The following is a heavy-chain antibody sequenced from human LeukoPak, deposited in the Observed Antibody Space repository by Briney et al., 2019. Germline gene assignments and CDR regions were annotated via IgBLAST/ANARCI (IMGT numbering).Heavy chain of an antibody. CDR1: GLPITNFA. V-gene: IGHV3-43*02. CDR2: ISGDGVST. CDR3: AKESGKFDY. Sequence: GGSLTLSCVASGLPITNFAMHWVRQAPGKGLEWVSLISGDGVSTFYPASVKGRFSISRDNSKNSLYLEMNSLRTEDAAMYYCAKESGKFDYWGQGTLVAVSS. J-gene: IGHJ4*02.